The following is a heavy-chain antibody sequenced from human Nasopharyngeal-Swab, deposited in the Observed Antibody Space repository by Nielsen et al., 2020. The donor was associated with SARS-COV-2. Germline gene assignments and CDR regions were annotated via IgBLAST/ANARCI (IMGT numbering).Heavy chain of an antibody. CDR3: ARAFGSYEDWFDP. V-gene: IGHV4-30-2*01. D-gene: IGHD1-26*01. CDR2: IYHSGST. J-gene: IGHJ5*02. Sequence: LRLSCAVSGGSISSGGYSWSWIRQPPGTGLEWIGYIYHSGSTYYNPSLKSRVTISVDRSKNQFSLKLSSVTAADTAVYYCARAFGSYEDWFDPWGQGTLVTVSS. CDR1: GGSISSGGYS.